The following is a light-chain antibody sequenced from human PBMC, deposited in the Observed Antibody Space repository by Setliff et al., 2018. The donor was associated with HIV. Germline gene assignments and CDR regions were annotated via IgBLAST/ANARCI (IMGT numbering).Light chain of an antibody. CDR3: SSYTDYNTYV. CDR1: SSDIGGYNY. CDR2: EVN. Sequence: QSALTQPASVSGSPGQSITISCTGTSSDIGGYNYVSWYQQHPGKVPKLMIYEVNNRPSGVSNRLSGSKSGNTASLTISGLQAEDEADYYCSSYTDYNTYVFGTGTKVTV. V-gene: IGLV2-14*01. J-gene: IGLJ1*01.